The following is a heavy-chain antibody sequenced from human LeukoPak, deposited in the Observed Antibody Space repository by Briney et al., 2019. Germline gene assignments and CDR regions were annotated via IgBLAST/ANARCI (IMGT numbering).Heavy chain of an antibody. D-gene: IGHD1-14*01. CDR1: GGSFSGYY. CDR3: ARNRLFDY. CDR2: INHSGST. V-gene: IGHV4-34*01. J-gene: IGHJ4*02. Sequence: SETLSLTCAVYGGSFSGYYWSWIRQPPGKGLEWIEEINHSGSTNYNPSLKSRVTISVDTSKNQFSLKLSSVTAADTAVYYCARNRLFDYWGQGTLVTVSS.